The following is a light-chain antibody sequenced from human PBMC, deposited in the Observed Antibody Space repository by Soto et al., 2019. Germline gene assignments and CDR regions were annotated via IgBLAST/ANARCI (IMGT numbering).Light chain of an antibody. Sequence: QSALTQPASVSGSPGQSITISCTGTSSDIGGYNYVSWYQKHPVKAPKLIISEVSNRPSGVSDRFSGSRSGNTASLTSSGRQAEDEADYCCSAYTSSRSVVFGGGTKLTVL. CDR1: SSDIGGYNY. CDR2: EVS. CDR3: SAYTSSRSVV. J-gene: IGLJ2*01. V-gene: IGLV2-14*01.